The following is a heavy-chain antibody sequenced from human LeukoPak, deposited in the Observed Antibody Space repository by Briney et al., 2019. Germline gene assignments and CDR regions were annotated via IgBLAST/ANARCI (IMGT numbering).Heavy chain of an antibody. D-gene: IGHD5-18*01. Sequence: GGSLRLSCAASGFTFSSYGMHWVRRAPGKGLEWVAVISYDGSNKYYADSVKGRFTISRDNSKNTLYLQMNSLRAEDTAVYYCAKAETVDTAMVSAFDIWGQGTMVTVSS. J-gene: IGHJ3*02. CDR3: AKAETVDTAMVSAFDI. V-gene: IGHV3-30*18. CDR1: GFTFSSYG. CDR2: ISYDGSNK.